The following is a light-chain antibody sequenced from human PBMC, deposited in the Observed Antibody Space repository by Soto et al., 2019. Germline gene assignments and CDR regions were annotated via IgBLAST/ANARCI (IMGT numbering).Light chain of an antibody. J-gene: IGLJ1*01. V-gene: IGLV2-11*01. CDR3: CSYAGSYTFV. CDR1: SSDVGGYNY. Sequence: SALTQPRSVSGSPGQSVTISCTGTSSDVGGYNYVSWYQQHPGKAPKLMIYDVSKRPSGVPDRFSDSKSGNTASLTNSGLQAEDEADYYFCSYAGSYTFVFGTGIKLTGL. CDR2: DVS.